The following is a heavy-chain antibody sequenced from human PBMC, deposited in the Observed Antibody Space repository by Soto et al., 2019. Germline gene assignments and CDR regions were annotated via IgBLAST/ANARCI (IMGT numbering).Heavy chain of an antibody. CDR2: IIPIFGTA. Sequence: SVKVSCKASGGTFSSYAISWVRQAPGQGLEWMGGIIPIFGTANYAQKFQGRVTITADESTSTAYMELSSLRSEDTAVYYCARDYCSSPSCYPDAFDIWGQGTMVTVSS. CDR3: ARDYCSSPSCYPDAFDI. J-gene: IGHJ3*02. CDR1: GGTFSSYA. V-gene: IGHV1-69*13. D-gene: IGHD2-2*01.